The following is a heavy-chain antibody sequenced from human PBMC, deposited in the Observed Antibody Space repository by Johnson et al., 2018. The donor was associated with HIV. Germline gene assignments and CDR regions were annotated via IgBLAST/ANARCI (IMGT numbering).Heavy chain of an antibody. J-gene: IGHJ3*02. D-gene: IGHD6-6*01. V-gene: IGHV3-7*01. CDR1: GFTFSSYA. CDR3: ARGAIKYSSSWLGAFDI. CDR2: IKQDGSEK. Sequence: VQLVESGGGLVQPGGSLRLSCAASGFTFSSYAMSWVRQAPGKGLEWVANIKQDGSEKYYVDSVKGRFTFSRDNAKNSLYLQMNSLRAEDTAVYYCARGAIKYSSSWLGAFDIWGQGTMVTVSS.